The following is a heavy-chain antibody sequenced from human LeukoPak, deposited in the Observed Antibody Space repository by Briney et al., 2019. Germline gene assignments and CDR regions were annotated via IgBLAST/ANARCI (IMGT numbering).Heavy chain of an antibody. CDR3: ARDPQSTPRYCSGGSCYSDWFDP. V-gene: IGHV1-18*01. CDR2: ISAYNGNT. D-gene: IGHD2-15*01. Sequence: ASVKVSCKASGYTFTSYGISWVRQAPGQGLEWMGWISAYNGNTNYAQKLQGRVTMTTDTSTSTAYMELRSLRSDDTAVYYCARDPQSTPRYCSGGSCYSDWFDPWGQGTLVTVSS. J-gene: IGHJ5*02. CDR1: GYTFTSYG.